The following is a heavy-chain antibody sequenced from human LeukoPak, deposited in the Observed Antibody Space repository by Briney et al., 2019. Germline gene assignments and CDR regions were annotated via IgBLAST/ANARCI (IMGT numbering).Heavy chain of an antibody. J-gene: IGHJ4*02. Sequence: PGGSLRLSCAGSGFIFSNYAMHWVRQPPGKGLEWVSGISWNSGTIDYADSVRGRFTISRDNAKNSLYLHMDSLRVEDTALYYCARSVPDYTRFDFWGQGALVTVSS. D-gene: IGHD4-11*01. CDR2: ISWNSGTI. V-gene: IGHV3-9*01. CDR1: GFIFSNYA. CDR3: ARSVPDYTRFDF.